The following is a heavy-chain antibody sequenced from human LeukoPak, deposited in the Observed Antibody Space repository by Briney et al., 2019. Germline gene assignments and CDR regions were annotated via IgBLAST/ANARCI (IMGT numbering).Heavy chain of an antibody. CDR1: GGTFSSYA. D-gene: IGHD3-10*01. V-gene: IGHV1-69*06. J-gene: IGHJ6*04. CDR3: AGGSGGYSVGYYYYYGMDV. CDR2: IIPIFGTA. Sequence: SVKVSCKASGGTFSSYAISWVRQAPGQGLEWMGGIIPIFGTANYAQKFQGRVTITADKSTSTAYMELSSLRSEDTAVYYCAGGSGGYSVGYYYYYGMDVWGKGTTVTVSS.